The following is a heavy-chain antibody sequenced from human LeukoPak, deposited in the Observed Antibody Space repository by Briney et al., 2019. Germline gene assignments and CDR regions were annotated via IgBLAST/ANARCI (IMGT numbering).Heavy chain of an antibody. CDR2: ISYDGSNK. CDR3: AKLVLVGATVFSEGGDY. CDR1: GFTFSSYG. J-gene: IGHJ4*02. V-gene: IGHV3-30*18. D-gene: IGHD1-26*01. Sequence: GGSLRLSCAASGFTFSSYGMHWVRQAPGKGLEWVAVISYDGSNKYYADSVKGRFTISRDNSKNTLYLQMNSLRAEDTAVYYCAKLVLVGATVFSEGGDYWGQGTLVTVSS.